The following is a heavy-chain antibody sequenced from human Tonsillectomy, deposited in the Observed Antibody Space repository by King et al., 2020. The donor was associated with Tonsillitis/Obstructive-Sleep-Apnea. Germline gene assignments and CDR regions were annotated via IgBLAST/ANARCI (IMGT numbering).Heavy chain of an antibody. D-gene: IGHD3-10*01. V-gene: IGHV1-58*02. J-gene: IGHJ6*02. CDR3: AADRQVWFGDLPDYYYGMDV. Sequence: LVESGPEVKKPGTLVKVSCKASGFTFSSSAMQWVRQARGQRLAWIGWIGVGSGNTNYAQKFQERVTITRDKSTSTAYMELRSLRSEDTAVYYCAADRQVWFGDLPDYYYGMDVWGQGTTVTVSS. CDR2: IGVGSGNT. CDR1: GFTFSSSA.